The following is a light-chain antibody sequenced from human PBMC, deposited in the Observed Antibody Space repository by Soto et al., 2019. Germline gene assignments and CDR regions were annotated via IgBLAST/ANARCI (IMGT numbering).Light chain of an antibody. CDR1: SSDVGGYNY. CDR3: SSYTSSSTPFYV. V-gene: IGLV2-14*01. CDR2: EVS. J-gene: IGLJ1*01. Sequence: QSALTQPASVSGSPGQSITISCTGTSSDVGGYNYVSWYQQHPGKAPKLMIYEVSNRPSGVSNRFSGSKSGNTASLTISGLQAEDEAAYYCSSYTSSSTPFYVFGTGTKVTVL.